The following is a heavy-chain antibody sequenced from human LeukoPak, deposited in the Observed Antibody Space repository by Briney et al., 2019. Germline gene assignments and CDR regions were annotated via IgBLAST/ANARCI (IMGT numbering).Heavy chain of an antibody. D-gene: IGHD3-10*01. Sequence: PGGSLRLSCAASVFTFSSYGMHWVRQAPGKGLEWVAFIRYDGSNKYYGDSVKGRFTISRDNSKNTLYLQMNSLRAADTAVYYCATDRGYYNSGSYYLDYWGQGTLVTVSS. CDR2: IRYDGSNK. CDR3: ATDRGYYNSGSYYLDY. V-gene: IGHV3-30*02. J-gene: IGHJ4*02. CDR1: VFTFSSYG.